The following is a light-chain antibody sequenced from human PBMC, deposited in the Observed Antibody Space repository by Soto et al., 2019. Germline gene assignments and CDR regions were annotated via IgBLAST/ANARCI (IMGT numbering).Light chain of an antibody. Sequence: EIVMTQSPATLSVSPGERATLSCRASQSVSTNLAWYQQKPGQAPRLLIYGASTRATGIPARFSGSGSGTEFTLTISSLQSEDFAIYYCQQYNNWPPVTFGPGTKVDVK. J-gene: IGKJ3*01. CDR3: QQYNNWPPVT. V-gene: IGKV3-15*01. CDR1: QSVSTN. CDR2: GAS.